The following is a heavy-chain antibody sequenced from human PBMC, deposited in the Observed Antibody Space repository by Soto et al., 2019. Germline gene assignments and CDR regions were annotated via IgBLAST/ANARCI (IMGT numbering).Heavy chain of an antibody. V-gene: IGHV3-48*03. D-gene: IGHD6-6*01. CDR1: GFTFSSYE. J-gene: IGHJ2*01. Sequence: VGSLRLSCAASGFTFSSYEMNWVRQAPGKGLEWVSYISSSGSTIYYADSVKGRFTISRDNAKNSLYLQMNSLRAEDTAVYYCARDMGEYSSSSWYFDLWGRGTLVTVSS. CDR2: ISSSGSTI. CDR3: ARDMGEYSSSSWYFDL.